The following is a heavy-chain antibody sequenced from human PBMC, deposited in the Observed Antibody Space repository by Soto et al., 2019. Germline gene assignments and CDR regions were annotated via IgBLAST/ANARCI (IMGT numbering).Heavy chain of an antibody. CDR2: IKSKTDGGTT. CDR1: GFTFSNAW. J-gene: IGHJ6*02. V-gene: IGHV3-15*01. D-gene: IGHD3-3*01. Sequence: PGGSLRLSCAASGFTFSNAWMSWVRQAPGKGLEWVGRIKSKTDGGTTDYAAPVKGRFTISRDDSKNTLYLQMNSLKTEDTAVYYCTTDLTQYYDFWSGYYTGNGYYYGMDVWGQGTTVTVSS. CDR3: TTDLTQYYDFWSGYYTGNGYYYGMDV.